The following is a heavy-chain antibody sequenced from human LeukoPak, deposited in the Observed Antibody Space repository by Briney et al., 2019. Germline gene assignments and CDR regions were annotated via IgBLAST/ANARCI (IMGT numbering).Heavy chain of an antibody. CDR3: ARTYSGYGGGDY. Sequence: PSETLSLTCTVAGASLNNYHWTWIRQPAGKGLEWIGSIYYSGSTYYNPSLKSRVTISVDTSKNQFSLKLSSVTAADTAVYYCARTYSGYGGGDYWGQGTLVTVSS. V-gene: IGHV4-4*07. D-gene: IGHD5-12*01. CDR2: IYYSGST. J-gene: IGHJ4*02. CDR1: GASLNNYH.